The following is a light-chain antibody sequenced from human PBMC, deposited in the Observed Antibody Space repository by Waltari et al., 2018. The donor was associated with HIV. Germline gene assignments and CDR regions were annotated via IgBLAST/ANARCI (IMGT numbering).Light chain of an antibody. CDR1: QSISGN. V-gene: IGKV3-15*01. J-gene: IGKJ2*01. Sequence: EIVMTQSPVTMSVSPGERATLSCRASQSISGNLAWYQQKPGQAPRLLIYGASTRATGIPARFSGSGSGTEFTLTISSLQSEDFAVYYGQQYNTWPRTFGQGTKLEI. CDR3: QQYNTWPRT. CDR2: GAS.